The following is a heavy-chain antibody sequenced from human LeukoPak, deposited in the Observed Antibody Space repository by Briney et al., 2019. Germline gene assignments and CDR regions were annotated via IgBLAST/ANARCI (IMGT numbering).Heavy chain of an antibody. V-gene: IGHV4-61*02. D-gene: IGHD3-16*01. CDR2: IYTSGST. J-gene: IGHJ4*02. CDR3: ARDSYDYVWGSSNFDY. CDR1: GGSISSGSYY. Sequence: SETLSLACTVSGGSISSGSYYWSWIRQPAGKGLEWIGRIYTSGSTNYNPSLKSRVTISVDTSKNQFSLKLSSVTAADTAVYYCARDSYDYVWGSSNFDYWGQGTLVTVSS.